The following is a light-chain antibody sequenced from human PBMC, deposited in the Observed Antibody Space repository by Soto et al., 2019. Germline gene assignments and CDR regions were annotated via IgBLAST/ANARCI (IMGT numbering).Light chain of an antibody. Sequence: EIVLTQSPVTLSLSPGERATLTCRASQSVSSYLAWYQHKPGQAPRLLIDGASNRATGIPARFSGSGSGTDFTLTISSLEPEDFAVYYCQQYNNWPPITFGQGTRLEIK. CDR3: QQYNNWPPIT. CDR2: GAS. J-gene: IGKJ5*01. V-gene: IGKV3-11*01. CDR1: QSVSSY.